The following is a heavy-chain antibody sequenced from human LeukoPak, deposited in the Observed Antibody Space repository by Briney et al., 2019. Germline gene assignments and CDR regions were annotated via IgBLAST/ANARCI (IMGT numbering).Heavy chain of an antibody. CDR1: GFTFSDYY. Sequence: PGGSLRLSCAASGFTFSDYYMSWIRQAPGKGLEWVSYISSSGSTIYYAGSVKGRFTISRDNAKNSLYLQMNSLRAEDTAVYYCARDGVYYDSSGYYSAFDIWGQGTMVTVSS. V-gene: IGHV3-11*04. CDR2: ISSSGSTI. CDR3: ARDGVYYDSSGYYSAFDI. J-gene: IGHJ3*02. D-gene: IGHD3-22*01.